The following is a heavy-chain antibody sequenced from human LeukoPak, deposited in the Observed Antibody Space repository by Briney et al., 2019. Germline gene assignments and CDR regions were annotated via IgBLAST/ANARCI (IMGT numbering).Heavy chain of an antibody. CDR3: ARDVVAVTKGFDI. V-gene: IGHV4-59*11. CDR2: ISYIGST. J-gene: IGHJ3*02. D-gene: IGHD2-15*01. CDR1: TDSFSSHY. Sequence: SETLSLTCAVSTDSFSSHYWTWIRQPPGKGLEWIGYISYIGSTNYNPSLKSRVTISIDTSKNQFSLRLSSVTAADTAVYYCARDVVAVTKGFDIWGQGTMVSVSS.